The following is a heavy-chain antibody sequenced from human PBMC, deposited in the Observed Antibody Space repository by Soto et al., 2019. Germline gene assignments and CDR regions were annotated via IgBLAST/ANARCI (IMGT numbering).Heavy chain of an antibody. V-gene: IGHV3-30-3*01. CDR1: GFTFTTYS. J-gene: IGHJ1*01. D-gene: IGHD2-21*02. CDR3: ARPYCGGDCYSVELQH. Sequence: GGSLRLSCAASGFTFTTYSLHWVRRAPGKGLEWVAVISYDGNDKYYVDSVKGRFSISRDQSKNTVFLQMNNLRPEDTAVYYCARPYCGGDCYSVELQHWGQGTLVTVSS. CDR2: ISYDGNDK.